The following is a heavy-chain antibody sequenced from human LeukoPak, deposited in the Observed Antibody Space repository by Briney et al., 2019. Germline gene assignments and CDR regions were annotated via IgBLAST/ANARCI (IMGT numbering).Heavy chain of an antibody. J-gene: IGHJ4*02. D-gene: IGHD4-17*01. V-gene: IGHV3-33*01. Sequence: GRSLRLSCAASGFTFSSYGTHWVRQAPGKGLEWVAVIWYDGSNKYYADSVKGRFTISRDNSKNTLYLQMNSLRAEDTAVYYCARDTVTTDYWGQGTLVTVSS. CDR2: IWYDGSNK. CDR1: GFTFSSYG. CDR3: ARDTVTTDY.